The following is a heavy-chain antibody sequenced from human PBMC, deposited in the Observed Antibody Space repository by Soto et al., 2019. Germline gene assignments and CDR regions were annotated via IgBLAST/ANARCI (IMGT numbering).Heavy chain of an antibody. CDR3: ARLSSDYSPFDM. CDR1: GFTFSDYY. CDR2: ISSSGSYT. V-gene: IGHV3-11*03. J-gene: IGHJ3*02. D-gene: IGHD3-22*01. Sequence: GGSLRLSCAASGFTFSDYYMSWIRQAPGKGLECFSYISSSGSYTNYADSVKGRFTISRDNAKNSLYLQMNSLRAEDTAVYYCARLSSDYSPFDMWGQGTMVTVSS.